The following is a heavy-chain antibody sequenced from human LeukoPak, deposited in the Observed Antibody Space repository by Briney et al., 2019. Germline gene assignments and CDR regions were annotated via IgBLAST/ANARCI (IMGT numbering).Heavy chain of an antibody. CDR3: ARTLYGGNSVSAFDI. Sequence: TLSLTCTVSGGSISSYYWSWIRQPPGKALEWLARIDWDDDKYYSTSLKTRLTISKDTSKNQVVLTMTNMDPVDTATYYCARTLYGGNSVSAFDIWGQGTMVTVSS. CDR1: GGSISSYYW. V-gene: IGHV2-70*11. D-gene: IGHD4-17*01. J-gene: IGHJ3*02. CDR2: IDWDDDK.